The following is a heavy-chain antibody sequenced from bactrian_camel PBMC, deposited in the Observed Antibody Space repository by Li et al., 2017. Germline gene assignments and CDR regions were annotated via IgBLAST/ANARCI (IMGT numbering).Heavy chain of an antibody. CDR1: GYTFRDYC. J-gene: IGHJ6*01. CDR2: LDTDGTT. CDR3: ARGEPISFGY. D-gene: IGHD7*01. Sequence: HVQLVESGGGSVQAGGSLRLSCVASGYSGYTFRDYCLGWFRQAPGKEREGVAVLDTDGTTSYINSVKGRFTISKDSAKNTLYLQMNSLKPEDTGVYYCARGEPISFGYWGQGTQVTVS. V-gene: IGHV3S1*01.